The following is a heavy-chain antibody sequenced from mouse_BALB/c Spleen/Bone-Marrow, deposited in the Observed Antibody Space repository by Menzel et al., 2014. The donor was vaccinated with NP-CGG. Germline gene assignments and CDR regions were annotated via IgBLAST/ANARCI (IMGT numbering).Heavy chain of an antibody. V-gene: IGHV7-3*02. D-gene: IGHD1-1*01. Sequence: EVKLVESGGGLVQPGGSLRLSCATSGFTFTDYYMSWVRQPPGKALEWLGFIRNKANGYTTEYSASVKGRFTISRDNSQSILYLQMNTLRAEDSTTYYCARDWGGLLHDYWGQGTTLTVSS. CDR3: ARDWGGLLHDY. CDR1: GFTFTDYY. J-gene: IGHJ2*01. CDR2: IRNKANGYTT.